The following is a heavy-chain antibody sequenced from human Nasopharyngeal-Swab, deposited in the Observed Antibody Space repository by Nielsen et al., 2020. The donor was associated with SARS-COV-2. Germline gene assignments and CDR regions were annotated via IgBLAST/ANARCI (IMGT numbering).Heavy chain of an antibody. V-gene: IGHV3-74*01. D-gene: IGHD5-12*01. CDR2: INSDGSST. J-gene: IGHJ2*01. CDR1: GFTFSSYA. CDR3: ARVDSGYDSHWYFDL. Sequence: GGSLRLSCAASGFTFSSYAMSWVRQAPGKGLEWVSRINSDGSSTSYADSVKGRFTISRDNAKNTLYLQMNSLRAEDTAVYYCARVDSGYDSHWYFDLWGRGTLVTVSS.